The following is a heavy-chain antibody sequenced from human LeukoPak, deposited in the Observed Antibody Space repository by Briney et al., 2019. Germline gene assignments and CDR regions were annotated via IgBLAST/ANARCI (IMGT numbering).Heavy chain of an antibody. D-gene: IGHD6-19*01. CDR3: ARSAQWLAYFDY. CDR2: INPSGGST. Sequence: ASVKVPCKASGYTFTSYYMHWVRQAPGQGLEWMGIINPSGGSTSYAQKFQGRVTMTRDTSTSTVYMELSSLRSEDTAVYYCARSAQWLAYFDYWGQGTLVTVSS. CDR1: GYTFTSYY. V-gene: IGHV1-46*01. J-gene: IGHJ4*02.